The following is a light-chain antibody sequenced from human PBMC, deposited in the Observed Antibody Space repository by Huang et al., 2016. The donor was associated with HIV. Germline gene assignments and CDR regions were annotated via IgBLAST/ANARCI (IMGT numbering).Light chain of an antibody. Sequence: DIVLTQSPATLSLSPGERATVSCRASQSVSTFLAWYQHKPGPAPRLLIFDASNSASGVPARFSGTGSGTDFTLTISSLEPSDVAVYYCQQHSYWPITFGRGTRLEI. CDR3: QQHSYWPIT. V-gene: IGKV3-11*01. CDR2: DAS. J-gene: IGKJ5*01. CDR1: QSVSTF.